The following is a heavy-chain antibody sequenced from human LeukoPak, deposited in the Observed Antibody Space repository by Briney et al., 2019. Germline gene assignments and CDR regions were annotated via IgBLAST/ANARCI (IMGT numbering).Heavy chain of an antibody. D-gene: IGHD6-19*01. CDR2: ISGDGGST. J-gene: IGHJ4*02. V-gene: IGHV3-43*02. Sequence: GGSLRLSCAAPGFIFDNYAIHWARQAPGKGLEWVSLISGDGGSTFYADSVRGRFTISRDNTRKSLSLQMSSLRSEDTALYYCARESETSGWYDYWGQGTLVTVSS. CDR1: GFIFDNYA. CDR3: ARESETSGWYDY.